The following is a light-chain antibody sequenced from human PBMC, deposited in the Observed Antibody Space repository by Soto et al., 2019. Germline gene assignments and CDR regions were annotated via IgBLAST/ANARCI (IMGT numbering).Light chain of an antibody. CDR1: QSINSY. Sequence: DIQVTQSPSSLSASVGDRVTITCRASQSINSYLSWYQQKPGKAPKLLINVASTLQSGVPSRFSGSGSGTDFTLAISSLQPEDFSTYYCQQSSSTPQTFGGGTRVEIK. CDR3: QQSSSTPQT. V-gene: IGKV1-39*01. J-gene: IGKJ4*01. CDR2: VAS.